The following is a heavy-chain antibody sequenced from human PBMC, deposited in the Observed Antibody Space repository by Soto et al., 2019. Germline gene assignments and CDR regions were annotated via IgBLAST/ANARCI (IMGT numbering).Heavy chain of an antibody. V-gene: IGHV3-11*01. CDR3: AREENTASRGFFDH. D-gene: IGHD3-10*01. CDR2: IGRSGSPI. Sequence: XGCLRLSFAASGFTYSDYFMDWIRQAPGKGLDWLAYIGRSGSPIYYADSVKGRFTISRDNTKNSLYLQLNSLRAEDTAIYFCAREENTASRGFFDHWGQGALVTVSS. CDR1: GFTYSDYF. J-gene: IGHJ4*02.